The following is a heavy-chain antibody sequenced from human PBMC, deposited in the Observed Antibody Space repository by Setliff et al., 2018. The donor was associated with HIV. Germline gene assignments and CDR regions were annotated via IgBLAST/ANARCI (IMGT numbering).Heavy chain of an antibody. CDR3: ARVSITYWYSIPTFYYYVMYV. CDR1: GGSFSGYH. Sequence: SETLSLTCAVYGGSFSGYHWNWIRQPPGKGLEWIGEINPSGRTNYNPSLKSRVTISVDTSKNQFSLTLRSVTAAYTAMYYCARVSITYWYSIPTFYYYVMYVLGKGPKVTV. D-gene: IGHD2-15*01. J-gene: IGHJ6*03. CDR2: INPSGRT. V-gene: IGHV4-34*01.